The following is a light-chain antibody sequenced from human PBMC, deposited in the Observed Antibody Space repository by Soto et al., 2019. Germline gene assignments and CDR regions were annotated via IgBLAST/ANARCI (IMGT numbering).Light chain of an antibody. CDR2: QVT. V-gene: IGLV2-14*01. CDR1: SSDLAIYNY. Sequence: QSVLTQSPSVSAAPGQKVTISCTGTSSDLAIYNYVSWYQQQPGKAPKLMIYQVTNRPSGVSNRFSGSRSGNTASLTISGLQAEDEADYYCSSYTDSSNYVFGTGTKVTVL. CDR3: SSYTDSSNYV. J-gene: IGLJ1*01.